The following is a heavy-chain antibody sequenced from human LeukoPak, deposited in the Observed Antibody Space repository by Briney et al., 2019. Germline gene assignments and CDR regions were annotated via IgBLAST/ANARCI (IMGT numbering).Heavy chain of an antibody. D-gene: IGHD3-22*01. J-gene: IGHJ4*02. CDR1: GGSISSYH. CDR3: ARGRGRYYDSSRLFDY. CDR2: INHSGST. Sequence: PSETLSLTCTVSGGSISSYHWSWIRQPPGKGLEWIGEINHSGSTNYNPSLKSRVTISVDTSKNQFSLKLSSVTAADTAVYYCARGRGRYYDSSRLFDYWGQGTLVTVSS. V-gene: IGHV4-34*01.